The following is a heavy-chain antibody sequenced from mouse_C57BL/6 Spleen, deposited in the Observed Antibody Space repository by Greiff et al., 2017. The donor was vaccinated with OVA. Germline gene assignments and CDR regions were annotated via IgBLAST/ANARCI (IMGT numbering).Heavy chain of an antibody. Sequence: VQLKESGPELVKPGASVKISCKASGYSFTGYYMNWVKQSPEKSLEWIGEINPSTGGTTYNQKFKAKATLTVDKSSSTAYMQLKSLTSEDSAVYYCARSGLYYYAMDYWGQGTSVTVSS. CDR2: INPSTGGT. CDR1: GYSFTGYY. V-gene: IGHV1-42*01. J-gene: IGHJ4*01. CDR3: ARSGLYYYAMDY. D-gene: IGHD3-1*01.